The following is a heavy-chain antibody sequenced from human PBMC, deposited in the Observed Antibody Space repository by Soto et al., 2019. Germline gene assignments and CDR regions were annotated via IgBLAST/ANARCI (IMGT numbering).Heavy chain of an antibody. J-gene: IGHJ4*02. CDR3: AVFVLFSLDYGFTDV. CDR2: IDPSDSYT. V-gene: IGHV5-10-1*01. Sequence: PGESLKISCKGSGYSFTSYWISWVRQMPGKGLEWMGRIDPSDSYTNYSPSFQGHVTISADKSISTAYLQWSSLKASDTAMYYCAVFVLFSLDYGFTDVWGPGTLVTVSS. D-gene: IGHD3-16*01. CDR1: GYSFTSYW.